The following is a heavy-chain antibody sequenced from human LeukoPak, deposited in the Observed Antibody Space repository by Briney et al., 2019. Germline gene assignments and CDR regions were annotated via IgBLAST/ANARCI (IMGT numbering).Heavy chain of an antibody. CDR2: ITSRGSTI. CDR3: ARWDSNGFDY. Sequence: PGGSLRLSCAASGFTFRTYSMNWVRQAPGKGLEWISYITSRGSTIYYADSVKGRFTISRDNAKNSLYLQMNSLRAEDTAVYYCARWDSNGFDYWGQGTLVTVSS. J-gene: IGHJ4*02. D-gene: IGHD1-26*01. V-gene: IGHV3-48*04. CDR1: GFTFRTYS.